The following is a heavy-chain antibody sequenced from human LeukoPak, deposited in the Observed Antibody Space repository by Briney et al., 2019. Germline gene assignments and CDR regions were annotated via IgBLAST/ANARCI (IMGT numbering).Heavy chain of an antibody. Sequence: PGGSLRLSCAASGFTFSNAWMSWVRQAPGKRLEWVGRIKSKTDGGTTDYAAPVKGRFTISRDNSKNTLYLQMNSLRAEDTAVYYCANPLLWFGSHAVDYWGQGTLVTVSS. CDR3: ANPLLWFGSHAVDY. CDR1: GFTFSNAW. V-gene: IGHV3-15*01. J-gene: IGHJ4*02. CDR2: IKSKTDGGTT. D-gene: IGHD3-10*01.